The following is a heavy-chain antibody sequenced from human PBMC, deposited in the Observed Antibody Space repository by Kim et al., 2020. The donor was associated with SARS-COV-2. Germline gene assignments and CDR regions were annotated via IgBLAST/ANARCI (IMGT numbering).Heavy chain of an antibody. CDR2: IYYSGST. D-gene: IGHD6-19*01. J-gene: IGHJ4*01. CDR1: GGSISSYY. CDR3: ARDRGLRYSSGWYYFDY. V-gene: IGHV4-59*01. Sequence: SETLSLTCTVSGGSISSYYWSWIRQPPGKGLEWIGYIYYSGSTNYNPSLKSRVTISVDTSKNQFSLKLSSVTAADTAVYYCARDRGLRYSSGWYYFDYWG.